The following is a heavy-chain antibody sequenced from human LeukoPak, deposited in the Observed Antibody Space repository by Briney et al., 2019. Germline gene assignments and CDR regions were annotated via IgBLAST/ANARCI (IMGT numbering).Heavy chain of an antibody. CDR3: ARGNLYYSDSSTYYPPFEY. CDR2: INPGSGGT. Sequence: ASVKVSCKASGYTFTGYYMHWVRQAPGQGLEWMGWINPGSGGTNYAQKFQGRVTMTRDTSISTAYMELSRLRSDDAAIYYRARGNLYYSDSSTYYPPFEYWGHGALVTVSS. V-gene: IGHV1-2*02. CDR1: GYTFTGYY. J-gene: IGHJ4*01. D-gene: IGHD3-22*01.